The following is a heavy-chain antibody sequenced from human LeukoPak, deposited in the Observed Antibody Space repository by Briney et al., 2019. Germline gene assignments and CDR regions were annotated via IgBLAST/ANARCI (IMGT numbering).Heavy chain of an antibody. CDR1: GLSISGQW. J-gene: IGHJ5*02. V-gene: IGHV3-7*04. Sequence: GGSLRLSCVASGLSISGQWMSWVRQAPGKGLEWVAYIKQDGSDKYYVDSVKGRFTISRDNAKNSLYLQMNSLRAEDTAVYYCARGGVRGVRSWFDPWGQGTLVTVSS. D-gene: IGHD3-10*01. CDR3: ARGGVRGVRSWFDP. CDR2: IKQDGSDK.